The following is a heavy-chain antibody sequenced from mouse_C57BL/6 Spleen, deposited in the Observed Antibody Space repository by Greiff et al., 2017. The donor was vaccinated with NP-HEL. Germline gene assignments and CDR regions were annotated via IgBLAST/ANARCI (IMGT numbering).Heavy chain of an antibody. CDR1: GYTFTDYY. D-gene: IGHD2-5*01. CDR2: IYPGSGNT. CDR3: ARSWNSNYEGVGG. V-gene: IGHV1-76*01. J-gene: IGHJ2*01. Sequence: QVQLQQSGAELVRPGASVKLSCKASGYTFTDYYINWVKQRPGQGLEWIARIYPGSGNTYYNEKFKGKATLTAEKSSSTAYMQLSSLTSEDSAVYFCARSWNSNYEGVGGWGQGTTLSVAS.